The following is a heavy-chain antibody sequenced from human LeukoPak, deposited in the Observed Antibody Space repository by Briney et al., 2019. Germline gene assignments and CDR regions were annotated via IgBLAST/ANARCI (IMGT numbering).Heavy chain of an antibody. J-gene: IGHJ6*02. CDR3: AREGIMVRGVFSLYYYYYGMDV. Sequence: GGSLRLSCAASGFTFSSYWMSWVRQAPGKGLEWVANIKQDGSEKYYVDSVKGRFTISRDNAKNSLYLQMNSLRAEDTAVYYYAREGIMVRGVFSLYYYYYGMDVWGQGTTVTVSS. CDR2: IKQDGSEK. V-gene: IGHV3-7*01. D-gene: IGHD3-10*01. CDR1: GFTFSSYW.